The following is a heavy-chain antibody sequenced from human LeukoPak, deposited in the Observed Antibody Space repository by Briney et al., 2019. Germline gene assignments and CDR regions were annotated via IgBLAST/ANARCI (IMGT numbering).Heavy chain of an antibody. D-gene: IGHD3-9*01. V-gene: IGHV4-59*01. CDR1: GGSITRSY. J-gene: IGHJ5*02. CDR3: ARGRYSAGDNWFDP. Sequence: SETLSLTCSVSGGSITRSYCSWIRQSPGKGLEWIGHIHYTGSTNYNPSLKSRVTMLIDTSKNQFSLKLSSVTAADTAVYYCARGRYSAGDNWFDPWGQGTLVTVSS. CDR2: IHYTGST.